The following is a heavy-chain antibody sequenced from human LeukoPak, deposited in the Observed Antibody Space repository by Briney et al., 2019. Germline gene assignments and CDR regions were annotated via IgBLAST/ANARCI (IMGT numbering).Heavy chain of an antibody. J-gene: IGHJ4*02. V-gene: IGHV5-51*01. D-gene: IGHD3-16*01. CDR3: ARGFVRDY. Sequence: GESLKISCTGFGYTFPSYWIAWVRQMPGKGLEWMGIIYPGDSDTRYSPSFQGQVSISADKSINTAYLQWSGLKASDSAMYYCARGFVRDYWGQGTLVTVSS. CDR2: IYPGDSDT. CDR1: GYTFPSYW.